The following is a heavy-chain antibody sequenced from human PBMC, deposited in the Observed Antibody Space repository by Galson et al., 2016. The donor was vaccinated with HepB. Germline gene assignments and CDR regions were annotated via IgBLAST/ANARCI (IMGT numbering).Heavy chain of an antibody. CDR3: AHTYQWYLGYNFYGMDF. V-gene: IGHV2-5*02. Sequence: PALVKPTQTLTLTCTFSGFSLTTNGVGVAWIRQPPGEALEWLALIYWDDDKRYSPSLTSRLTLSKHTSKNQVVLTMTNMDPVDTATYFCAHTYQWYLGYNFYGMDFWGQGTTVTFAS. J-gene: IGHJ6*02. CDR2: IYWDDDK. D-gene: IGHD2-2*01. CDR1: GFSLTTNGVG.